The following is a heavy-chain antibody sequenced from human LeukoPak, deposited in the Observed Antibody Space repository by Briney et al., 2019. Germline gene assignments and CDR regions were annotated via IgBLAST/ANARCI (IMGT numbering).Heavy chain of an antibody. CDR1: GGSSSGYY. J-gene: IGHJ4*02. CDR2: INHSGST. CDR3: ARTNSSGYYLDY. V-gene: IGHV4-34*01. D-gene: IGHD3-22*01. Sequence: PSETLSLTCAVYGGSSSGYYWSWIRQPPGKGLEWIGEINHSGSTNYNPSLKSRVTISVDTSKNQFSLKLSSVTAADTAVYYCARTNSSGYYLDYWGQGTLVTVSS.